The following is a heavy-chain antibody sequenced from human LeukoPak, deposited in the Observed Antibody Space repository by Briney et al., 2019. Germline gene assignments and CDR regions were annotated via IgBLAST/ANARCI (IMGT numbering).Heavy chain of an antibody. CDR3: ARSPFP. CDR2: ISYDGSNK. CDR1: GFTFSSYA. V-gene: IGHV3-30*01. Sequence: GGSLRLSCAASGFTFSSYAMHWVRQAPGKGLEWAAVISYDGSNKYYADSVKGRFTISRDNSKNTLYLQMNSLRAEDTAVYYCARSPFPWGQGTLVTVSS. J-gene: IGHJ5*02.